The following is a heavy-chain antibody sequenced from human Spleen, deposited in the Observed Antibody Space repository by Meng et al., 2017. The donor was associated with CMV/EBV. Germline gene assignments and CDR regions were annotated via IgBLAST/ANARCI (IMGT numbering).Heavy chain of an antibody. V-gene: IGHV4-4*02. CDR2: IYHSGST. Sequence: QVQLQESGPGLVNPSGTLSLTVAVSGGSISSSNLWAWVRQVPGKGLEWIGEIYHSGSTNYNPSLKSRVTISVDKFKNQFSLKLGSVTAADTAVYYCARIERRRILKYCGSDCSTTDYWGQGTLVTVSS. D-gene: IGHD2-21*02. J-gene: IGHJ4*02. CDR3: ARIERRRILKYCGSDCSTTDY. CDR1: GGSISSSNL.